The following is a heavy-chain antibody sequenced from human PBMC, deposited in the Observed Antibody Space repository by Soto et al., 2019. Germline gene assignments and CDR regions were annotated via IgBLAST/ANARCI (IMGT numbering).Heavy chain of an antibody. V-gene: IGHV4-39*01. Sequence: SETLSLTCTVSGGSISSSSYYWGWIRQPPGKGLEWIGSIYYSGSTYYNPSLKSRVTISVDTSKNQFSLKLSSVTAADTAVYYCARQGDYYDSSGYYLSDYWGQGTLVTVSS. CDR2: IYYSGST. CDR1: GGSISSSSYY. J-gene: IGHJ4*02. CDR3: ARQGDYYDSSGYYLSDY. D-gene: IGHD3-22*01.